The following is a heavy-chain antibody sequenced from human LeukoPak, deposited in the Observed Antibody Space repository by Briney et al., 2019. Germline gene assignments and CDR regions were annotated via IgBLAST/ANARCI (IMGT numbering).Heavy chain of an antibody. CDR1: GGTFSSYA. D-gene: IGHD3/OR15-3a*01. J-gene: IGHJ5*02. Sequence: GASVKVSCKASGGTFSSYAISWVRQAPGQGLEWMGGIIPIFGTANYAQKFQGRVTITTDESTNTAYMELSSLRSEDTAVYYCAAVMDSNWFDPWGQGTLVTVSS. CDR3: AAVMDSNWFDP. V-gene: IGHV1-69*05. CDR2: IIPIFGTA.